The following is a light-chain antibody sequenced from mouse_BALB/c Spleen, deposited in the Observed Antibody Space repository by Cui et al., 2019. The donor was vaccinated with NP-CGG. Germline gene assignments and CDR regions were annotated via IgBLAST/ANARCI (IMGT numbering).Light chain of an antibody. CDR2: GTN. Sequence: QAVLTQEPAPTTSPGETVTLTCRSSTGAVTTSNYANWVQEKPDHLFTGLIGGTNNRVPGVPARFSGSLIGDKAALTITGAQTEDEAIYFCALWYSNHWVFGGGTKLTVL. CDR3: ALWYSNHWV. J-gene: IGLJ1*01. CDR1: TGAVTTSNY. V-gene: IGLV1*01.